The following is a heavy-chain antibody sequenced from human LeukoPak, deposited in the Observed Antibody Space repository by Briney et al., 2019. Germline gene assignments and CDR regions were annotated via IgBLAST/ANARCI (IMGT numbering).Heavy chain of an antibody. CDR1: GFTFSSYG. V-gene: IGHV3-30*18. CDR3: AKVSGKASSNYNFDY. CDR2: ISYDGSNK. Sequence: GGSLRLSCAASGFTFSSYGMHWVRQAPGKGLEWVAVISYDGSNKYYADSVKGRITISRDNSKNTLYLQMNSLRAEDTAVYYCAKVSGKASSNYNFDYWGQGTLVTVSA. D-gene: IGHD4-11*01. J-gene: IGHJ4*02.